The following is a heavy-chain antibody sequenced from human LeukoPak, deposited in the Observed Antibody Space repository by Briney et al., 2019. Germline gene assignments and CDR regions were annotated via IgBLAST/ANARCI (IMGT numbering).Heavy chain of an antibody. CDR1: GGSFSGYY. CDR2: INHSGST. V-gene: IGHV4-34*01. D-gene: IGHD6-6*01. Sequence: PSETLSLTCAVYGGSFSGYYWSWIRQPPGKGLEWIGEINHSGSTNYNPSLKSRVTISVDTSKNQFSLKLSSVTATDTAVYYCARAVNGAARHLDYYYGMDVWGQGTTVTVFS. CDR3: ARAVNGAARHLDYYYGMDV. J-gene: IGHJ6*02.